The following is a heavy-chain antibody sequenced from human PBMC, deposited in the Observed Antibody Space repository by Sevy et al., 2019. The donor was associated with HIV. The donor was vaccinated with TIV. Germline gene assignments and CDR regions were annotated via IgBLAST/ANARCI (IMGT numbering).Heavy chain of an antibody. CDR2: ISSNGGST. CDR1: GFTFSSYA. D-gene: IGHD4-4*01. Sequence: GGSLRLSCSASGFTFSSYAMHWVRQAPGKGLEYVSAISSNGGSTYYADSVKGRFTISRDNSENTLYLQMSSLRAEDTAVYYCVKGVYTYYYYYGMDVWGQGTTVTVSS. J-gene: IGHJ6*02. V-gene: IGHV3-64D*06. CDR3: VKGVYTYYYYYGMDV.